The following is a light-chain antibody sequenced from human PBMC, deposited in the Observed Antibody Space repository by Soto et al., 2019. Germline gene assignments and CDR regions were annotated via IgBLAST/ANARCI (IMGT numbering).Light chain of an antibody. CDR1: QAISHY. CDR2: GAS. Sequence: DIQMTQSPSAMSASVGDRVTITCRASQAISHYLAWFHQRPGKVPQRLIYGASTLQSGVPSRFRGSGSGTEFTLTISCLQSEDFATYYCQQSYRFPETFGDGTKV. CDR3: QQSYRFPET. V-gene: IGKV1-17*03. J-gene: IGKJ1*01.